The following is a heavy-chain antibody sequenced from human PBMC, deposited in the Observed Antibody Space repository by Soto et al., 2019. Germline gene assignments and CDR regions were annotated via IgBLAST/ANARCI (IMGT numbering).Heavy chain of an antibody. CDR3: TPSDGYNFFDY. CDR1: GFSFDNAW. V-gene: IGHV3-15*07. CDR2: IKSKIDGGTT. D-gene: IGHD5-12*01. Sequence: VQLVESGGGLVKPGGSLRLSCAASGFSFDNAWMNWVRQAPGKGLEWVGRIKSKIDGGTTDYAAPVKGRFTISRDDSKTTLYLEMNSLKTEDTAVYYCTPSDGYNFFDYWGQGTLVTVSS. J-gene: IGHJ4*02.